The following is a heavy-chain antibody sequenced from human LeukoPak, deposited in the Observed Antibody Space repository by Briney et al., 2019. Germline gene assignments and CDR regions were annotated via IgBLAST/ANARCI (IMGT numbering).Heavy chain of an antibody. J-gene: IGHJ6*03. D-gene: IGHD3-3*01. Sequence: PGGSLRLSCAASGVSFSNYGMNWVRQAPGKGLEWVSGITGNGATTYYADSVKGRFTISRDNSRNTVYLQMNSLRAEDTAVYYCARGLHNDFWSGYLSYYYYMDVWGIGTTVTVSS. V-gene: IGHV3-23*01. CDR2: ITGNGATT. CDR1: GVSFSNYG. CDR3: ARGLHNDFWSGYLSYYYYMDV.